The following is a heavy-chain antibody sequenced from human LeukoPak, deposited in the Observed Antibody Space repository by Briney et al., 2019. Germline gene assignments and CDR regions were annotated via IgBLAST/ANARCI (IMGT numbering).Heavy chain of an antibody. D-gene: IGHD2-15*01. J-gene: IGHJ4*02. CDR2: IYPGDSNT. CDR3: ARRYGGQSRVPTAEGGTYYFDY. CDR1: GYSFTSYL. Sequence: GESLKISCKASGYSFTSYLIGWVRQMPGKGLEWMGIIYPGDSNTRYSPSFQGRVTISADKSISTAYLQWRSLKASDTAMYYCARRYGGQSRVPTAEGGTYYFDYWGQGTLVTVSS. V-gene: IGHV5-51*01.